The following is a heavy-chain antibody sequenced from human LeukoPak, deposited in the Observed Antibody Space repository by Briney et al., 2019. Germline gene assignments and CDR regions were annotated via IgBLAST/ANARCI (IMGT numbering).Heavy chain of an antibody. D-gene: IGHD3-10*01. CDR1: GGSISSSSYY. V-gene: IGHV4-39*01. J-gene: IGHJ4*02. Sequence: SETLSLTCSVSGGSISSSSYYWGWIRQPPGKGLEWIGSINYSGKTYHNPSLKSRVTISVDTSKNQFSLKLSSVTAADTTLYCCARHTYGTFDYWGQGTLVTVSS. CDR3: ARHTYGTFDY. CDR2: INYSGKT.